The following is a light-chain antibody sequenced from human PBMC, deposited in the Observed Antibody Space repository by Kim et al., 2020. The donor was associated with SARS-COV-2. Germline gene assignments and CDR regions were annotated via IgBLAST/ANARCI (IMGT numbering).Light chain of an antibody. CDR3: QVWDSSSDHPV. CDR1: NIGRKS. J-gene: IGLJ3*02. Sequence: APGKAARVSWRGSNIGRKSVPWYQQKPGPAPVLVIYYDSDRPSGIPERFSGSNSGNPATLAISRVEAGDEADYYCQVWDSSSDHPVFGGGTKLTVL. CDR2: YDS. V-gene: IGLV3-21*04.